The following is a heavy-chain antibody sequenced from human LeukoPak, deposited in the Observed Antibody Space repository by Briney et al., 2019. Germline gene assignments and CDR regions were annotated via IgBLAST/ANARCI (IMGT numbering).Heavy chain of an antibody. J-gene: IGHJ3*02. CDR2: ISTYNGNT. D-gene: IGHD4-17*01. Sequence: ASVKVSCKASGYTFISYGISWVRQAPGQGLEWMGWISTYNGNTKYAQKIQGRVTMTTDTSTSTVYMELRSLRSEDTAVYYCARITVTTGGKDAFDIWGQGTMVTVSS. V-gene: IGHV1-18*01. CDR1: GYTFISYG. CDR3: ARITVTTGGKDAFDI.